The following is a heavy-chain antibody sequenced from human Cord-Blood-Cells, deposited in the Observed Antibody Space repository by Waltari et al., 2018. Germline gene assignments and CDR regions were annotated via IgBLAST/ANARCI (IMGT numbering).Heavy chain of an antibody. CDR1: GGSISSSSYY. CDR3: ARYGSGSSYYYYYGMDV. CDR2: IYYSGGT. Sequence: QLQLQESGPGLVKPSETLSLTCTVSGGSISSSSYYWGWIRQPPGKGLEWIGSIYYSGGTYYNPSRKSRVTISVDTSKNQFSLKLSSVTAADTAVYYCARYGSGSSYYYYYGMDVWGQGTTVTVSS. D-gene: IGHD3-10*01. J-gene: IGHJ6*02. V-gene: IGHV4-39*01.